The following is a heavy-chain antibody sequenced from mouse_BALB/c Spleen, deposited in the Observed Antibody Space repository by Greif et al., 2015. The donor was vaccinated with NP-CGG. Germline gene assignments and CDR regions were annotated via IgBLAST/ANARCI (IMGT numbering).Heavy chain of an antibody. CDR1: GFTFSSFG. CDR3: ARSGRGLRGFDY. Sequence: EVKLQESGGGLVQPGGSRKLSCAASGFTFSSFGMHWVRQAPEKGLEWVAYISSGSSTIYYADTVKGRFTISRDNPKNTLFLQMTSLRSEDTAMYYCARSGRGLRGFDYWGQGTTLTVSS. J-gene: IGHJ2*01. CDR2: ISSGSSTI. D-gene: IGHD3-2*02. V-gene: IGHV5-17*02.